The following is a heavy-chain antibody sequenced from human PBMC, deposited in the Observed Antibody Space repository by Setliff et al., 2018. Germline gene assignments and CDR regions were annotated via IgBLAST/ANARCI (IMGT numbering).Heavy chain of an antibody. D-gene: IGHD3-3*01. CDR1: GGSISSSSYY. V-gene: IGHV4-39*07. Sequence: LSLTCTVSGGSISSSSYYWGWIRQPPGKGLEWIGSIYYSGSTYYHPSLKSRVTISVDTSKNQFSLKLSSVTAADTAVYYCAGEKPEGYNFWSGYLGGGLMDVWGQGTTVTVSS. J-gene: IGHJ6*02. CDR3: AGEKPEGYNFWSGYLGGGLMDV. CDR2: IYYSGST.